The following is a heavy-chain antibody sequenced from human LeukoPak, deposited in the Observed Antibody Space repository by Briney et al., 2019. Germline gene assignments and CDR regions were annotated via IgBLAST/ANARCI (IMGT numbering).Heavy chain of an antibody. V-gene: IGHV3-30-3*01. Sequence: GRSLRLSCAASEFTFSSYAMHWVRQAPGKGLEWVAVISYDGSNKYYADSVKGRFTISRDNSKNTLYLQMNSLRAEDTAVYYCARVLSGYYYDYWGQGTLVTVSS. CDR1: EFTFSSYA. D-gene: IGHD3-22*01. CDR2: ISYDGSNK. CDR3: ARVLSGYYYDY. J-gene: IGHJ4*02.